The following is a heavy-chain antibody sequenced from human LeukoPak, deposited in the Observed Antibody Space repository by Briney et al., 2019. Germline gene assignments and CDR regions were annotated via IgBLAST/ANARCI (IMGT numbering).Heavy chain of an antibody. J-gene: IGHJ5*02. CDR1: GFTFSSYA. CDR3: AKGPAMVRGTFDP. Sequence: PGRSLRLSCAASGFTFSSYAMHWVRQAPGKGLEWVAVISYDGSNKYYADSVKGRFTISRDYSKNTLYLQMNSLRAEETAVYYCAKGPAMVRGTFDPGGQGTLVTVSS. D-gene: IGHD3-10*01. V-gene: IGHV3-30*04. CDR2: ISYDGSNK.